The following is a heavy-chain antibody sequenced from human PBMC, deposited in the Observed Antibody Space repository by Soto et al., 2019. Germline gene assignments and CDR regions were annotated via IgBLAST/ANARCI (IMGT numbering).Heavy chain of an antibody. CDR1: GYTFTGHY. D-gene: IGHD5-12*01. CDR3: GRGRSGQIVVFY. J-gene: IGHJ4*02. Sequence: ASVKVSCKASGYTFTGHYIHWARQAPEQGPEWMGEIGPESGATRYAQKFQGRVTMTRDMSITTVYMELNNLSPDDTAVYYCGRGRSGQIVVFYWGQGTPVTVSS. CDR2: IGPESGAT. V-gene: IGHV1-2*02.